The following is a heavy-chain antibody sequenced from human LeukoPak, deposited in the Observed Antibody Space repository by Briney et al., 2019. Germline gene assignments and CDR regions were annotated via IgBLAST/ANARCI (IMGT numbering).Heavy chain of an antibody. D-gene: IGHD3-10*01. V-gene: IGHV3-23*01. CDR3: AKEGYYDSGSYLVAGFDY. J-gene: IGHJ4*02. CDR2: ISGSGGGT. CDR1: GFTVSGDY. Sequence: GGSLRLSCAVSGFTVSGDYMSWVRQAPGKGLEWVSAISGSGGGTYYADAVKGRVTISRDSSKNTLYLQMNSLRVEDTAVYYCAKEGYYDSGSYLVAGFDYWGQGTLVTVSS.